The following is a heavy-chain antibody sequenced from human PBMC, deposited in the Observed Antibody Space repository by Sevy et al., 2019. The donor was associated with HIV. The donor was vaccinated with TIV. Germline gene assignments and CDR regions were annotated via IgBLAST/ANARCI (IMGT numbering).Heavy chain of an antibody. V-gene: IGHV3-30*03. D-gene: IGHD3-22*01. CDR2: ISYDGSNK. Sequence: GGSLRLSCAASGFTFSSYGMHWVRQAPGKGLEWVAVISYDGSNKYYADSVKGRFTISRDNSKNTLYLQMNSLRAEDTAVYYCASEAVGYYDKKSFDYWGQGTLVTVSS. J-gene: IGHJ4*02. CDR1: GFTFSSYG. CDR3: ASEAVGYYDKKSFDY.